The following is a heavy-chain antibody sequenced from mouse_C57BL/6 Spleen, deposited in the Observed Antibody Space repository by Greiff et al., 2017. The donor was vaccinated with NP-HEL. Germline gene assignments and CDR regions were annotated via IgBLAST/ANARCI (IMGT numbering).Heavy chain of an antibody. V-gene: IGHV1-50*01. CDR2: IDPSDSYT. Sequence: QVQLQQPGAELVKPGASVKLSCKASGYTFTSYWMQWVKQRPGQGLEWIGEIDPSDSYTNYNQKFKGKATLTVDTSSSTAYMQLSSLTSEDSAVYYCAGRDYGSSFYYAMDYWGQGTSVTVSS. J-gene: IGHJ4*01. D-gene: IGHD1-1*01. CDR1: GYTFTSYW. CDR3: AGRDYGSSFYYAMDY.